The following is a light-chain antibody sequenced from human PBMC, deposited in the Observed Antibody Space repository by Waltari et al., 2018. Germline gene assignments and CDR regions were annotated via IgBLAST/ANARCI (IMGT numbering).Light chain of an antibody. CDR1: SSNIGAGPD. V-gene: IGLV1-40*01. CDR2: ANN. Sequence: QSVLTQPPSVSGAPGQRVTISCPGSSSNIGAGPDVHWYQHLPGTAPKLLIYANNNRPSGVPDRFSGSESGTSASLAITGLQAEDEADYYCQSYDSSLSGYVFGTGTTVTVL. CDR3: QSYDSSLSGYV. J-gene: IGLJ1*01.